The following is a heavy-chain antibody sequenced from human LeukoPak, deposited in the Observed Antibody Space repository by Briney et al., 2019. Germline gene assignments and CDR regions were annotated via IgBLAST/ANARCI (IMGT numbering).Heavy chain of an antibody. V-gene: IGHV3-23*01. CDR2: ISGSGGST. CDR1: GFTFSSYA. J-gene: IGHJ4*02. CDR3: AKYYTISWRAPEDY. D-gene: IGHD3-3*01. Sequence: GGSLRLSCAASGFTFSSYAMSWVRQAPGKGLEWVSAISGSGGSTYYADSVKGRFTISRDNSKNTLYLQMNSLRAEDTAVYYCAKYYTISWRAPEDYWGQGTLVTVSS.